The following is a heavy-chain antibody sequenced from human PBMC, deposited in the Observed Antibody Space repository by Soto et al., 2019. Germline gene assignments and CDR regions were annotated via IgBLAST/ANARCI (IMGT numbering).Heavy chain of an antibody. Sequence: ASVKVSCKTSGYTFSNYGINWVRQAPGQGLEWMGWISGYNGNANYAQTVQGRVTMTTDTSTGTVYMELRSLKSDDTAIYYCSRFIMVGGWFDPNYYHGMDVWGQGTTVTVSS. V-gene: IGHV1-18*01. CDR3: SRFIMVGGWFDPNYYHGMDV. CDR2: ISGYNGNA. CDR1: GYTFSNYG. D-gene: IGHD6-19*01. J-gene: IGHJ6*02.